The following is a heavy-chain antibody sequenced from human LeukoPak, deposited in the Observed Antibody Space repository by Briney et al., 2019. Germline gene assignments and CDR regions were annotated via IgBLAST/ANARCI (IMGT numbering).Heavy chain of an antibody. CDR1: GFTFSSYA. CDR2: ISGSGGST. J-gene: IGHJ4*02. V-gene: IGHV3-23*01. Sequence: GGSLRLSCAASGFTFSSYAMSWVRQAPGKGLEWVSAISGSGGSTYYADSVKGRFTISRDNAKNSLYLQMNSLRAEDTAVYYCARGMRYCDYWGQGTLVTVSS. CDR3: ARGMRYCDY.